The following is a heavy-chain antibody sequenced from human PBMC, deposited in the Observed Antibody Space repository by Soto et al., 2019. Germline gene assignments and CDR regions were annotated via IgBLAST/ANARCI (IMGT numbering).Heavy chain of an antibody. J-gene: IGHJ4*02. Sequence: QVQLQESGPGLVKPSETLSLTCTVSGGSISSYYWSWIRQPPGKGLEWIGYIYYSGSTNYNPSLXSXAXTXXDTSKNQFTRKLRSVTAADTAVDYCARRYGGNFDYWGQGTLVTVSS. V-gene: IGHV4-59*01. CDR1: GGSISSYY. D-gene: IGHD1-26*01. CDR3: ARRYGGNFDY. CDR2: IYYSGST.